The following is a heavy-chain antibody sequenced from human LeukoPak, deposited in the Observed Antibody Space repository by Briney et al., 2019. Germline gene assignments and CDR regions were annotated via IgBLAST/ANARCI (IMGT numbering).Heavy chain of an antibody. CDR3: AREDRVAGTCPAY. CDR2: ISYDGSNK. D-gene: IGHD6-19*01. Sequence: PGGSLRLSCAASGFTFSSYAMHWVRQAPGKGLEWVAVISYDGSNKYYADSVKGRFTISRDNSKNTLYLQMNSLRAEDTAVYYCAREDRVAGTCPAYWGQGTLVTVSS. J-gene: IGHJ4*02. V-gene: IGHV3-30-3*01. CDR1: GFTFSSYA.